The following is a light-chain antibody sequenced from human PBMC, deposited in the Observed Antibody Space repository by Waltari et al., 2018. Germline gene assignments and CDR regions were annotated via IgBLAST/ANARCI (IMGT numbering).Light chain of an antibody. CDR3: SSYAGGSWV. CDR2: EVT. V-gene: IGLV2-8*01. Sequence: SALTQPPSASGSPGQSVTISCTGTSSDVGGYNYVSWYQQHPGKAPKLMIYEVTKRPAGVPDRFSGSRSGNTASLTVSGLQTEEEADYYCSSYAGGSWVFGGGTKLTVL. J-gene: IGLJ3*02. CDR1: SSDVGGYNY.